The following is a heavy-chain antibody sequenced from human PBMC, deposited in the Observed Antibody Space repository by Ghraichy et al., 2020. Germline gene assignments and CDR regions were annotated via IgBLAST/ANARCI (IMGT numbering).Heavy chain of an antibody. Sequence: LSLTCVASGFIFRNYGIHWVRQAPGKGLEWVAVIWYDGSFKYYADSVKGRFTISRDNSDNTVHLQMNSLRAEDTAVYYCARVPWEGGGQESGFDIWGQGTMVTVSS. CDR1: GFIFRNYG. V-gene: IGHV3-33*01. CDR2: IWYDGSFK. D-gene: IGHD4-23*01. J-gene: IGHJ3*02. CDR3: ARVPWEGGGQESGFDI.